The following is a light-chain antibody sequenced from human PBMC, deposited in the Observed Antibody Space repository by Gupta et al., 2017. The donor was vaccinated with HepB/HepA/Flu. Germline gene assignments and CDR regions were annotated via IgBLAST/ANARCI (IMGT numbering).Light chain of an antibody. J-gene: IGKJ1*01. V-gene: IGKV1-39*01. Sequence: DIQMTQSPSSLSASVGDRVTITCRASQSISSYLNWYQQKPGKAPKLLIYAASSWLSGVPSTFSGSGSGRDFTLSIIRRLPADFATSYCRQRASTPWTFGQGTKVEMK. CDR1: QSISSY. CDR2: AAS. CDR3: RQRASTPWT.